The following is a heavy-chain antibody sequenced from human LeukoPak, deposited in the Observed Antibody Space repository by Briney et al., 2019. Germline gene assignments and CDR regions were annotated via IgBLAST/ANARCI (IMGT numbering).Heavy chain of an antibody. CDR2: INPNSGGT. J-gene: IGHJ4*02. D-gene: IGHD5-18*01. V-gene: IGHV1-2*04. CDR3: ARVLPAGYSYAYIDY. CDR1: GYTFTGYY. Sequence: ASVKVSCKASGYTFTGYYMHWVRQAPGQGLEWMGWINPNSGGTNYAQKFQGWVTMTRDTSISTAYMELSRLRSDDTAVYYCARVLPAGYSYAYIDYWGQGTLVTVSS.